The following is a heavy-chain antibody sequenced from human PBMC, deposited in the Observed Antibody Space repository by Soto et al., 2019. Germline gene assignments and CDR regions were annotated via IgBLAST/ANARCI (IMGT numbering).Heavy chain of an antibody. V-gene: IGHV1-69*13. J-gene: IGHJ3*02. CDR1: GGTFSSYA. Sequence: GASVKVSCKASGGTFSSYAISWVRQAPGQGLEWMGGIIPIFGTANYAQKFQGRVTITADESTSTAYMELSSLRSEDTAVYYCARDRGGSSGYYPDAFDIWGQGTMVTVSS. D-gene: IGHD3-22*01. CDR2: IIPIFGTA. CDR3: ARDRGGSSGYYPDAFDI.